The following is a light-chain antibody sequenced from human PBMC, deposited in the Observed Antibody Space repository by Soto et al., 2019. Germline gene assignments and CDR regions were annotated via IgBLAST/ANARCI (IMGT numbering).Light chain of an antibody. J-gene: IGKJ4*01. CDR3: HPSGISPLT. V-gene: IGKV3-20*01. Sequence: EIVLTQSPGTLSLSPGERATLSCRASQSVSSSYLACYQQKPRQAPRLLIYGASSRATFIPGRFSGRGSATHFTSTINSLEPEDFAVYYCHPSGISPLTFGGRNKVLIK. CDR2: GAS. CDR1: QSVSSSY.